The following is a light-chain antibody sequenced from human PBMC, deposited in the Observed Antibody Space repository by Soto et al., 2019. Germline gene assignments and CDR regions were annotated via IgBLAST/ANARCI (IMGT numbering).Light chain of an antibody. J-gene: IGLJ2*01. CDR2: DVS. V-gene: IGLV2-11*01. CDR1: SSDVGGYNY. CDR3: CANASRFGV. Sequence: QSALTQPRSVSGSPGQSVTISCTGTSSDVGGYNYVSWYQQHPGKAPKLMIYDVSQRPAGVHDRFSCSTSGNPAFRTISGLQADDEADAYCCANASRFGVFGGGTKLTVL.